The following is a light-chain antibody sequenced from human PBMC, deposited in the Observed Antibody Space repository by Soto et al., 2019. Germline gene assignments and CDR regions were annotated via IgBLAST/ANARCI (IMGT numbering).Light chain of an antibody. CDR1: QDISNY. J-gene: IGKJ2*01. V-gene: IGKV1-33*01. Sequence: DIQMTQSPSSLSASVGDRVTITCQASQDISNYLNWYQQKPGKAPKLLIYDASNLETGVPSKFSGSGSGTDFSLTISSLQPEDIATYYCQQYENLPYTFGQGTNLEIK. CDR3: QQYENLPYT. CDR2: DAS.